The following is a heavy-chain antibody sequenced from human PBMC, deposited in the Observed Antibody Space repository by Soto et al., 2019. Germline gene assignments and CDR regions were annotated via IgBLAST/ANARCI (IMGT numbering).Heavy chain of an antibody. CDR3: VKGTVGNCGTSSCYYIDY. CDR2: ITTTGSA. Sequence: GGSLRLSCIASGCTFTSYVMRWVRQAPGKGLQWVSTITTTGSAYYADSVKGRFTISRDNSKNMLYLQMNSLRAEDTAVYYCVKGTVGNCGTSSCYYIDYWGQGTLVTVSS. V-gene: IGHV3-23*01. CDR1: GCTFTSYV. J-gene: IGHJ4*02. D-gene: IGHD2-2*01.